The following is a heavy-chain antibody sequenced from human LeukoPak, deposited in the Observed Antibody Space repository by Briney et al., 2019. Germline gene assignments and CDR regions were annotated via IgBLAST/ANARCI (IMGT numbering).Heavy chain of an antibody. CDR3: AKAGYSYGQNNRFDY. J-gene: IGHJ4*02. V-gene: IGHV3-23*01. Sequence: GGSLRLSCSASGFTFSNYAMSWVRQAPGKGLEWVSSINLRGANTNYADSVKGRFTISRDDSKNTLYLQMSSLRAEDTAVYYCAKAGYSYGQNNRFDYWGQGTLVTVSS. CDR2: INLRGANT. CDR1: GFTFSNYA. D-gene: IGHD5-18*01.